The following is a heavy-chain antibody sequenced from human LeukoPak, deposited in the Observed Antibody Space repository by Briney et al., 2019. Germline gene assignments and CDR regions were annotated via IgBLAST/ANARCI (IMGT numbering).Heavy chain of an antibody. CDR1: GGSISGSNYY. CDR3: ASLYSSGWYPLSSYYYYGMDV. V-gene: IGHV4-39*01. J-gene: IGHJ6*02. Sequence: SETLSLTCTVSGGSISGSNYYWGWVRQSPEKGLEWIGSIIYSGTTHYDPSLRSRVTISVDTSKNQFSLKLSSVTAADTAVYYCASLYSSGWYPLSSYYYYGMDVWGQGTTVTVSS. D-gene: IGHD6-19*01. CDR2: IIYSGTT.